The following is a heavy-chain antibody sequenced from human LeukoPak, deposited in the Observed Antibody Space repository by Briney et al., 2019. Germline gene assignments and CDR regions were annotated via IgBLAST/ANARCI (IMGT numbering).Heavy chain of an antibody. CDR3: AKGAGGFSYYNWFDP. CDR1: GGSISSSPYY. V-gene: IGHV4-39*07. Sequence: PSETLSLTCTVSGGSISSSPYYWGWTRQPPGKGLEWIGSIYYSGTTHYSPSLESRVTISVDTSKNQFSLKLASVTAADTAIYYCAKGAGGFSYYNWFDPWGQGTLVTVSS. J-gene: IGHJ5*02. CDR2: IYYSGTT. D-gene: IGHD5-18*01.